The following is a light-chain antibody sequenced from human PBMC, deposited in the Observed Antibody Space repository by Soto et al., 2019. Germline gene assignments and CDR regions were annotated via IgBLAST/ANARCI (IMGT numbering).Light chain of an antibody. Sequence: EFVLTQSPGTLSFSPGESATLSCRATRSVSSYLAWYQQKPGQAPRLLIHGAFTRATGIPARFSGSGSGTEFTLTISTLQSEDFAVYYCQQYNNWPWTFGQGTKVDIK. CDR3: QQYNNWPWT. CDR1: RSVSSY. J-gene: IGKJ1*01. V-gene: IGKV3-15*01. CDR2: GAF.